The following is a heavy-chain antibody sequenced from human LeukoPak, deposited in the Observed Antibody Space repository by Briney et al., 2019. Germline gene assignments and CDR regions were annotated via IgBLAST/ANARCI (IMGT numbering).Heavy chain of an antibody. CDR3: AKLNTSPGHALDI. J-gene: IGHJ3*02. CDR2: IKQDGSAK. Sequence: GGSLRLSCAASGFTISNYWMSWVRQAPGKGLEWVANIKQDGSAKYYADSVKGRFTISRDNAENSLSLQVNSLRAEDTAVYYCAKLNTSPGHALDIWGRGTMVTVSS. V-gene: IGHV3-7*01. CDR1: GFTISNYW. D-gene: IGHD2-2*01.